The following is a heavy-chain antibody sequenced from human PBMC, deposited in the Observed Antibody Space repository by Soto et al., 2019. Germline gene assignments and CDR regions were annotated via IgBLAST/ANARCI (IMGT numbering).Heavy chain of an antibody. Sequence: ASVKVSCKASGYTFTSYGISWVRQAPGQGLEWMRWISAYNGNTNYAQKLQGRVTMTTDTSTSTAYMELRSLRSDDTSVYYCARTSTPPHTFSGYYWGQGTLVTVSS. CDR3: ARTSTPPHTFSGYY. CDR2: ISAYNGNT. D-gene: IGHD2-2*02. CDR1: GYTFTSYG. J-gene: IGHJ4*02. V-gene: IGHV1-18*01.